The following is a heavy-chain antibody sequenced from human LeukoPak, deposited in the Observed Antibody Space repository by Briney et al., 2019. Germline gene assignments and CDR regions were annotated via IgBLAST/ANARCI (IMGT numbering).Heavy chain of an antibody. D-gene: IGHD3-22*01. V-gene: IGHV1-18*01. Sequence: ASVKVSCKASGYTFTSYGISWVRQAPGQGLEWMGWISAYNGNTNYAQKPQGRVTMTTDTSTSTAYMELRSLRSDDTAVYYCARDDQNDDSSGYYVGQFDPWGQGTLVTVSS. J-gene: IGHJ5*02. CDR1: GYTFTSYG. CDR3: ARDDQNDDSSGYYVGQFDP. CDR2: ISAYNGNT.